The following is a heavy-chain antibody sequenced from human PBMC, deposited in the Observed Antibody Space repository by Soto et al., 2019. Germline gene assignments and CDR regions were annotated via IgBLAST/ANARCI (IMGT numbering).Heavy chain of an antibody. J-gene: IGHJ4*02. V-gene: IGHV1-18*01. D-gene: IGHD4-17*01. CDR1: GYTFTSYG. CDR3: ARDVPTVTTGGPDY. CDR2: ISAYNGNT. Sequence: QVQLVQSGVEVEKPGASVKVSCKASGYTFTSYGVSWVRQAPGQGLEWMGWISAYNGNTNYAQKFQGRVTMTTDTSTSKAYMELRSLRSDDTAVYYCARDVPTVTTGGPDYWGQGTLFTVSS.